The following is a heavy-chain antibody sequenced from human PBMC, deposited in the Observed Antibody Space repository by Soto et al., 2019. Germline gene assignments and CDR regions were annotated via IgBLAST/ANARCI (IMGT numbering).Heavy chain of an antibody. CDR2: VHTSGST. V-gene: IGHV4-4*07. J-gene: IGHJ5*02. D-gene: IGHD4-17*01. CDR3: ATEKAVPSTGWLDP. Sequence: SETLSLTCTVSGDSISSYFWCWIRQPAGKGLEWIGRVHTSGSTTYNPSLKSRVTMSVDTSKSQFSLKLTSVTAADTAVYYCATEKAVPSTGWLDPWSQATLVSVS. CDR1: GDSISSYF.